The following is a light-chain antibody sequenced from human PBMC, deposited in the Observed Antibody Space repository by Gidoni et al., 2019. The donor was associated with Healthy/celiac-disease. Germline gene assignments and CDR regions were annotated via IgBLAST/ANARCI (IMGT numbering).Light chain of an antibody. J-gene: IGKJ2*01. CDR1: QSVSSY. CDR2: DAS. V-gene: IGKV3-11*01. CDR3: QQRSNWPPMYT. Sequence: ETVLTQSPATLSLSPGERATLTCRASQSVSSYLCWYQQKPGQAPRLLIYDASNRATGSPARFSGSGSGTDFTLTISSLEPEDFAVYYGQQRSNWPPMYTFGQGTKLEIK.